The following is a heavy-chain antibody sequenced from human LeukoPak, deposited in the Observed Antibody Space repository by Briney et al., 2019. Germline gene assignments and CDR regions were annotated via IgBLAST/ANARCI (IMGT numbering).Heavy chain of an antibody. Sequence: PSETLSLTCTVSGGSISSSSYYWGWIRQPPGKGLEWIGSIYYSRSTYYNPSLKSRVTISVDTSKNQFSLKLSSVTAADTAVYYCAVVVVTAMQFDYWGQGTLVTVSS. D-gene: IGHD2-21*02. V-gene: IGHV4-39*01. CDR2: IYYSRST. J-gene: IGHJ4*02. CDR3: AVVVVTAMQFDY. CDR1: GGSISSSSYY.